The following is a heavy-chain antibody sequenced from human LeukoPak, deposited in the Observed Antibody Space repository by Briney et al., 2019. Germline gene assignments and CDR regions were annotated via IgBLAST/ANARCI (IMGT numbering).Heavy chain of an antibody. D-gene: IGHD2-2*01. Sequence: GGSLRLSCAASGFTFSSYWMSWVRQAPGKGLEWVANIKQDGSEKYYVDSVKSRFTISRDNAKNSLYLQMNSLRAEDTAVYYCARARGYCSSTSCPYYFDYWGQGTLVTVSS. CDR2: IKQDGSEK. CDR1: GFTFSSYW. J-gene: IGHJ4*02. CDR3: ARARGYCSSTSCPYYFDY. V-gene: IGHV3-7*01.